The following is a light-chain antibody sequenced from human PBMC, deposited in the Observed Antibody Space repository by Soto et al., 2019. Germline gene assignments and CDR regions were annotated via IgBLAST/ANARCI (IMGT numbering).Light chain of an antibody. Sequence: DIQMTQSPTSLSASVGDRVTIICRASQSVSIYLNWFQQKPGEAPKLLISAASSLHRGVPSRFSGSGSGTEFTLTISNLQPEDFATYYGQQSYSAPRAFGPGTKVDI. J-gene: IGKJ3*01. CDR3: QQSYSAPRA. CDR1: QSVSIY. V-gene: IGKV1-39*01. CDR2: AAS.